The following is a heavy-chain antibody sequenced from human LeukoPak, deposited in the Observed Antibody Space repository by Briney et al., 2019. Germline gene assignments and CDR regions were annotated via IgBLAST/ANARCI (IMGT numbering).Heavy chain of an antibody. CDR3: AALPLYNYYIDV. J-gene: IGHJ6*03. CDR2: IFASGST. CDR1: GGSISSYY. V-gene: IGHV4-4*07. Sequence: SETLSLTCTVSGGSISSYYWSWIRQPAGKGLEWIGRIFASGSTNYNPSLKSRVTMSVDTSKNQLSLRLSSVTAADTAVYYCAALPLYNYYIDVWGKGTTVTVSS.